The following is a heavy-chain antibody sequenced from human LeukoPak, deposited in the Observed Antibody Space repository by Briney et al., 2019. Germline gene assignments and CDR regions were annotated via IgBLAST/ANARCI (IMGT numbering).Heavy chain of an antibody. CDR3: AREGDSSGWHEFDY. J-gene: IGHJ4*02. V-gene: IGHV3-21*01. D-gene: IGHD6-19*01. CDR1: GFSLVSYY. CDR2: ISSTSSYI. Sequence: GGSLRLSCAASGFSLVSYYMAWVRQAPGKGLEWVSSISSTSSYIYYADSVKGRFTMSRDNAKNSLYLQMNSLRAEDTAVYYCAREGDSSGWHEFDYWGQGTLVTVSS.